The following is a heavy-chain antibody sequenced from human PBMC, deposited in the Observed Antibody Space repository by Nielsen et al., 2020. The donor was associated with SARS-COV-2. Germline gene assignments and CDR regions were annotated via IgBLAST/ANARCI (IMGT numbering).Heavy chain of an antibody. CDR3: ARTAAVVAATHHSFDI. D-gene: IGHD2-15*01. J-gene: IGHJ3*02. V-gene: IGHV1-3*01. CDR2: INGANGNT. CDR1: GYIFTNYA. Sequence: ASVKVSCKASGYIFTNYAMQWVRQAPGEGLEWMGWINGANGNTGYSQKFQGRVTITRDTSANTAFMELRSLRSDDTAVYYCARTAAVVAATHHSFDIWGQGTMVTVSS.